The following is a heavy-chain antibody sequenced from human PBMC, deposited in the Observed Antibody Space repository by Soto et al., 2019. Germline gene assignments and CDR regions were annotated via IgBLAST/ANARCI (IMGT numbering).Heavy chain of an antibody. J-gene: IGHJ6*02. CDR3: ARGGSGRYGDYHGMDV. Sequence: EVQLAESGGGLVQPGGSLSLSCAASGFTLSSHWMHWVRQAPGKGLVWVSRINDDGGRTDYADSVKGRFTISRDSAKNTLILQMSSLRVDDTAVYYGARGGSGRYGDYHGMDVWGQGTTVTVSS. CDR2: INDDGGRT. CDR1: GFTLSSHW. D-gene: IGHD1-26*01. V-gene: IGHV3-74*02.